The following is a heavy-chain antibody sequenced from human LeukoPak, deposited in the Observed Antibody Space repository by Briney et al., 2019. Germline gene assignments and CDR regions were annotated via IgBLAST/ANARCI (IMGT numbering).Heavy chain of an antibody. CDR2: ISNSGVSR. CDR3: AKNGDTSGYYRGYFDY. Sequence: GGSLRLSCAASGFTFSSYAMNWVRQAPRKGLEWVSGISNSGVSRDYADSVKGRFTISRDSSENTLYLQMNSLRAEDTAVYYCAKNGDTSGYYRGYFDYWGQGTLVTVSS. V-gene: IGHV3-23*01. CDR1: GFTFSSYA. J-gene: IGHJ4*02. D-gene: IGHD3-22*01.